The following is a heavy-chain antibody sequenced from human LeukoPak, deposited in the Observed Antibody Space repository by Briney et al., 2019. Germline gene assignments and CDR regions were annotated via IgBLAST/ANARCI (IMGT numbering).Heavy chain of an antibody. CDR2: IYTSGST. D-gene: IGHD5-12*01. CDR1: GGSISSSNW. J-gene: IGHJ5*02. Sequence: NPSGTLSLTCAVSGGSISSSNWWSWIRQPPGKGLEWIGRIYTSGSTNYNPSLKSRVTISVDTSKNQFSLKLSSVTAADTAVYYCARLEWLRFGWFDPWGQGTLVTVSS. CDR3: ARLEWLRFGWFDP. V-gene: IGHV4-4*02.